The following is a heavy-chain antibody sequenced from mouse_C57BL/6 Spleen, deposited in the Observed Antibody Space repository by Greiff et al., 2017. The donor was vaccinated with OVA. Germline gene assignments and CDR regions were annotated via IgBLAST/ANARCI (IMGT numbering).Heavy chain of an antibody. CDR3: ARRGGLWDFDY. CDR1: GYTFTDYN. CDR2: INPNNGGT. Sequence: VQLQQSGPELVKPGASVKIPCKASGYTFTDYNMDWVKQSHGKSLEWIGDINPNNGGTIYNQKFKGKATLTVDKSSSTAYMELRSLTSEDTAVYYCARRGGLWDFDYWGQGTTLTVSS. V-gene: IGHV1-18*01. J-gene: IGHJ2*01. D-gene: IGHD1-1*02.